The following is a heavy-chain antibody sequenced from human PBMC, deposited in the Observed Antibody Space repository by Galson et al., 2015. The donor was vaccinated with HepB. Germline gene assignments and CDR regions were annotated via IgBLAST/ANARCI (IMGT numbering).Heavy chain of an antibody. CDR3: ARAMGGAAFDI. J-gene: IGHJ3*02. Sequence: SLRLSCAASGFTFSNYAMNWVRQAPGKSLEWVSTIGGGGGVTYYANSVEGRFTISRDNSKNTLYVQMNSLRVEDTAVYYCARAMGGAAFDIWGQGTVVTVSS. V-gene: IGHV3-23*01. D-gene: IGHD1-26*01. CDR2: IGGGGGVT. CDR1: GFTFSNYA.